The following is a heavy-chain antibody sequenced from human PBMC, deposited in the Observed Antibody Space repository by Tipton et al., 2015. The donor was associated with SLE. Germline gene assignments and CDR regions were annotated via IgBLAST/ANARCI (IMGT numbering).Heavy chain of an antibody. D-gene: IGHD6-13*01. J-gene: IGHJ4*02. CDR3: ARGGGIAAADPGDY. CDR2: ISSSSSYI. Sequence: SLRLSCAASGFTFSSYSMNWVRQAPGKGLEWASSISSSSSYIYYADSVKGRFTISRDNAKNSLYLQMNSLRAEDTAVYYCARGGGIAAADPGDYWGQGTLVTVSS. CDR1: GFTFSSYS. V-gene: IGHV3-21*03.